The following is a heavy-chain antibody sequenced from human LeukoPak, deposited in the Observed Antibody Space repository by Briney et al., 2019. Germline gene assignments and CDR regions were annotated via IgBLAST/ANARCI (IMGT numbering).Heavy chain of an antibody. V-gene: IGHV4-34*01. D-gene: IGHD2-2*01. CDR2: INYSGST. CDR1: GGSFSGNY. J-gene: IGHJ4*02. CDR3: ARVGGDIVVVPAARRPAPYFDY. Sequence: SETLPLTCAVYGGSFSGNYWSWTRQPPGKGLEWIGEINYSGSTNYNPSLKSRVTISVDTSKNQFSLKLSSVTAADTAVYYCARVGGDIVVVPAARRPAPYFDYWGQGDLVTVSS.